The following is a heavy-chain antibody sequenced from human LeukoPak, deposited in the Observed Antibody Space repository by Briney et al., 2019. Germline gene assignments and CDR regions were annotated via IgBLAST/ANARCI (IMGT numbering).Heavy chain of an antibody. V-gene: IGHV1-2*02. Sequence: ASVKVSCKASGYTFTGYYIHWVRQAPGQGLEWMGWINPDRGGTNYAQKFQGRVTMTRGTSINTAYMELSRLRSDDSAVYYCAREIGGATSFDYWGQGTLVTVSS. J-gene: IGHJ4*02. CDR1: GYTFTGYY. D-gene: IGHD1-26*01. CDR3: AREIGGATSFDY. CDR2: INPDRGGT.